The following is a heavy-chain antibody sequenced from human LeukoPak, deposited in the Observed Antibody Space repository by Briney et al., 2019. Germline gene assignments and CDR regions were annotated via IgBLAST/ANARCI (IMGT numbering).Heavy chain of an antibody. J-gene: IGHJ5*02. D-gene: IGHD2-2*01. Sequence: SQTLSLTCAISGDSVSSNSVTWNWTRQSPSRGLEWLGRTYYRSTWYNGYAVSVRGRITVNPDTSKNQFSLHLNSVTPEDTAVYYCARRLTQYDCFDPWGQGILVTVSS. CDR3: ARRLTQYDCFDP. CDR2: TYYRSTWYN. CDR1: GDSVSSNSVT. V-gene: IGHV6-1*01.